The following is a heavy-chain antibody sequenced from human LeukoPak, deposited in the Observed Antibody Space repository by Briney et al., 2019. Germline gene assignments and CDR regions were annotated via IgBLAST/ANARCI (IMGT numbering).Heavy chain of an antibody. Sequence: SETLSLTCAVYGGSFSGYYWSWIRQPPGKGLEWIGEINHSGSTNYNPSLKSRVTISVDTSKNQFSLKLSSVTAADTAVYYCARRGYRYYYDSSGPRNAFDIWGQGTMVTVSS. J-gene: IGHJ3*02. CDR2: INHSGST. CDR3: ARRGYRYYYDSSGPRNAFDI. CDR1: GGSFSGYY. D-gene: IGHD3-22*01. V-gene: IGHV4-34*01.